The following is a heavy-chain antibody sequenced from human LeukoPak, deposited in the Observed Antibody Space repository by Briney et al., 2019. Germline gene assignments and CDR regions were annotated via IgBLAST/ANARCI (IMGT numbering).Heavy chain of an antibody. J-gene: IGHJ4*02. Sequence: GGSLRLSCAASGFSFSTYGMHWVRQAPGKGLEWVAVISDDGNKIYYADSVKGRFSISRDNSKNTLFLQMNSLRAEDTAVYYCAVDYDVLTSYYTDLGYWGQGTLVTVSS. D-gene: IGHD3-9*01. CDR2: ISDDGNKI. V-gene: IGHV3-33*01. CDR3: AVDYDVLTSYYTDLGY. CDR1: GFSFSTYG.